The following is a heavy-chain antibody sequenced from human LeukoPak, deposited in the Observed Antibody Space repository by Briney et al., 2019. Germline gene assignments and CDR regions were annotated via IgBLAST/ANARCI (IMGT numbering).Heavy chain of an antibody. D-gene: IGHD2-2*01. CDR2: IWYDGSNK. J-gene: IGHJ6*03. CDR3: ARDSDIVVVPAARGIDV. Sequence: PGGSLRLSCAVSGITLSNYGMSWVRQAPGKGLEWVAVIWYDGSNKYYADSVKGRFTISRDNSKNTLYLQMNSLRAEDTAVYYCARDSDIVVVPAARGIDVWGKGTTVTVSS. CDR1: GITLSNYG. V-gene: IGHV3-33*08.